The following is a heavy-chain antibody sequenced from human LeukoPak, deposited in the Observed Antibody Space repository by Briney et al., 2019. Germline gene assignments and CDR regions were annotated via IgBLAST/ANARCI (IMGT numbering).Heavy chain of an antibody. CDR3: ARGNRDGYKFDF. D-gene: IGHD5-24*01. CDR1: GGSVSSGSSY. J-gene: IGHJ4*02. V-gene: IGHV4-61*01. Sequence: SETLSLTCTVSGGSVSSGSSYWTWIRQPPGKGLEWIGYIYYSGSTNSNPSLKSRVTISVDASKNQFSLKLSSVTAADTAVYYCARGNRDGYKFDFWGPGTLVTVYS. CDR2: IYYSGST.